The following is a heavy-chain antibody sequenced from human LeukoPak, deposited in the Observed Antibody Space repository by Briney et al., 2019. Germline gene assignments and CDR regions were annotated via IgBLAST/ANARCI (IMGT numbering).Heavy chain of an antibody. CDR3: ARGVPYSNYAHDDYYYYMDV. V-gene: IGHV1-69*05. D-gene: IGHD4-11*01. Sequence: VASVNVSCKASGGTFSSYAISWVRQAPGQGLEWMGGIIPIFGTANYAQKFQGRVTITTDESTSTAYMELSSLRSEDTAVYYCARGVPYSNYAHDDYYYYMDVWGKGTTVTVSS. CDR1: GGTFSSYA. J-gene: IGHJ6*03. CDR2: IIPIFGTA.